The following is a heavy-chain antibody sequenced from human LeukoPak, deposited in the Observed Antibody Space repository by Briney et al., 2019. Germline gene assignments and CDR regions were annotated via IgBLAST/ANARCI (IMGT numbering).Heavy chain of an antibody. Sequence: PSGTLSLTCAVSGGSISSSNWWSWVRQPPGKGLEWIGEIYHSGSTNYNPSLKSRVTISVDKSKNQFSLKLSSVTAADTAVYYCARSSFDYYYGMDAWGQGTTVTVSS. CDR2: IYHSGST. CDR3: ARSSFDYYYGMDA. V-gene: IGHV4-4*02. J-gene: IGHJ6*02. CDR1: GGSISSSNW.